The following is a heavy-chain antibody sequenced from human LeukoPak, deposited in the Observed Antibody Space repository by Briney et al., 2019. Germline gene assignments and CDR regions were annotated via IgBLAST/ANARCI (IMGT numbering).Heavy chain of an antibody. Sequence: PGRSLRLSCAASGFTFSSHGMHWVRQAPGKGLEWVAVIWYDGSNKYYADSVKGRFTISRDNSKNTLYLQMNSLRAEDTAVYYCARDGVAYCGGDCYPPFDYWGQGTLVTASS. D-gene: IGHD2-21*02. CDR1: GFTFSSHG. V-gene: IGHV3-33*01. CDR2: IWYDGSNK. J-gene: IGHJ4*02. CDR3: ARDGVAYCGGDCYPPFDY.